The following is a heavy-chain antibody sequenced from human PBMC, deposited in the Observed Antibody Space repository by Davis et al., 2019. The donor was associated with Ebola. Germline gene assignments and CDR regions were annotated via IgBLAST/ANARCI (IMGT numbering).Heavy chain of an antibody. CDR1: GFTFSGSS. CDR2: ISVGTKTT. Sequence: GESLMISCAASGFTFSGSSMNWVRQAPGKGLEWVAHISVGTKTTHYADSVKGRFTISRDNVKNSLYLQMNSLTDEDRAVYYCARGVDYGFDIWGQGTMVTVSS. V-gene: IGHV3-48*02. J-gene: IGHJ3*02. CDR3: ARGVDYGFDI. D-gene: IGHD2-21*02.